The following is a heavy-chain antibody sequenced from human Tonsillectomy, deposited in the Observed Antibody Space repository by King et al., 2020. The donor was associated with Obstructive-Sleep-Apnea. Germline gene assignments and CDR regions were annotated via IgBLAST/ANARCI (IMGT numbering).Heavy chain of an antibody. Sequence: VQLVESGGVVVQPGGSLRLSCVASGFTFDEYTMHWVRQAPGKGLEWVSLISWDGGATYYADSVKGRFTISRDNRKNSLYLQMSVLRAEDTALYFCGKDKRDNWNYFNGVDVWGQGTKVNLSS. CDR3: GKDKRDNWNYFNGVDV. CDR2: ISWDGGAT. V-gene: IGHV3-43*01. J-gene: IGHJ6*02. D-gene: IGHD1-7*01. CDR1: GFTFDEYT.